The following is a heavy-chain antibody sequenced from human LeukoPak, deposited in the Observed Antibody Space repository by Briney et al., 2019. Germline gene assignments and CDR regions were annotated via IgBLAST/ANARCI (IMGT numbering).Heavy chain of an antibody. D-gene: IGHD3-10*01. V-gene: IGHV3-13*04. CDR2: IATVGDT. CDR1: GFTFTSYD. Sequence: PGGSLRLSCAASGFTFTSYDMHWVRQATGKGLEWVSAIATVGDTYYPGSVKGRFTISRDNAKNSLYLQMNSLRAGDTAVYYCAREGQGSGLHPLYSCGQGTLVTVSS. CDR3: AREGQGSGLHPLYS. J-gene: IGHJ4*02.